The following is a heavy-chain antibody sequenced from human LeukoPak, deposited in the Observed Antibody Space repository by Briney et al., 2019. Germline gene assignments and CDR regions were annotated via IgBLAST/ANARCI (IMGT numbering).Heavy chain of an antibody. CDR2: ISASGTST. Sequence: GGSLRLSCAASRFTFNDYAMSWVRQAPGKGLEWVSGISASGTSTYYADSVRGRFTISRDNSKNTLYLQMNSLRAEDTAVYYCAKSDRLGYITVTTALFDYWGQGTLVTVSS. J-gene: IGHJ4*02. CDR3: AKSDRLGYITVTTALFDY. V-gene: IGHV3-23*01. CDR1: RFTFNDYA. D-gene: IGHD4-17*01.